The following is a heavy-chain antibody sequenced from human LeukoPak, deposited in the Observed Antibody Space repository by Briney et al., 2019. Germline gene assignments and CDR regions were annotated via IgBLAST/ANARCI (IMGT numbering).Heavy chain of an antibody. Sequence: ASVKVSCKASGYTFTSYYMHWVRQAPGQGLEWMGIINPSGGSTSYAQKFQGRVTMTRDTSTSTVYMELSSLRSEDTAVYYCARDQERFGSILWFYFDYWGQGTLVTVSS. J-gene: IGHJ4*02. V-gene: IGHV1-46*01. D-gene: IGHD2-21*01. CDR2: INPSGGST. CDR3: ARDQERFGSILWFYFDY. CDR1: GYTFTSYY.